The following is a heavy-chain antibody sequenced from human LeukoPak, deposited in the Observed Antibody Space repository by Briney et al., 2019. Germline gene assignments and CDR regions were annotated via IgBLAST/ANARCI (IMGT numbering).Heavy chain of an antibody. Sequence: ASVKFSCKASGYTFTTYAINWVRQAPGQGLEWMGWINTDTGNPTYAQGFTGRFVFSLDTSVSTAYLQISSLKADDTAVYYCARTYYYGSGSYNIDPWGQGTLVTVSS. CDR3: ARTYYYGSGSYNIDP. V-gene: IGHV7-4-1*02. CDR1: GYTFTTYA. J-gene: IGHJ5*02. D-gene: IGHD3-10*01. CDR2: INTDTGNP.